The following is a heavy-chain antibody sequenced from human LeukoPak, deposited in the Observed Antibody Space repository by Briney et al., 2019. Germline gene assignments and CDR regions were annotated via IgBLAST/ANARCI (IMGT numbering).Heavy chain of an antibody. CDR3: ARGRIAVAGTKNYFDY. V-gene: IGHV4-59*01. J-gene: IGHJ4*02. CDR2: IYYSGST. D-gene: IGHD6-19*01. CDR1: GGSISSYY. Sequence: SETLSLTCTVSGGSISSYYWSWIRQPPGKGLEWIGDIYYSGSTNYNPSLKSRVTISVDTSKNQFSLKLSSVTAADTAMYYCARGRIAVAGTKNYFDYWGQGTLVTVSS.